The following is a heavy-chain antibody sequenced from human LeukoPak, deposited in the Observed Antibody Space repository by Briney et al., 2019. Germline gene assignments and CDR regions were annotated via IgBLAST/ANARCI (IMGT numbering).Heavy chain of an antibody. J-gene: IGHJ3*02. CDR1: GFTFSSYW. Sequence: GGSLRLSCAASGFTFSSYWMSWVRQAPGKGLEWVANIKQDGSEKYYVDSVEGRFTISRDNAKNSLYLQMNSLRAEDTAVYYCARRRMYYGSGTYAFDIWGQGTMVTVSS. V-gene: IGHV3-7*01. D-gene: IGHD3-10*01. CDR3: ARRRMYYGSGTYAFDI. CDR2: IKQDGSEK.